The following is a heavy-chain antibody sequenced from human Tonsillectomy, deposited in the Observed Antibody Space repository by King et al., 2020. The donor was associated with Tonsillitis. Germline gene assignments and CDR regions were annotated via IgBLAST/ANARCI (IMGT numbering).Heavy chain of an antibody. J-gene: IGHJ4*02. CDR2: ISCSGGST. V-gene: IGHV3-23*04. Sequence: VQLVESGGGLVQPGGSLRLSCAASGFTFSSYAMSWVRQAPGKGLEWVSAISCSGGSTYYADSVKGRFTISRDNSKNTLYLQMNSLRAEDTAVYYCAKVGWNGYNWNHYPYYFDYWGQGTLVTVSS. CDR1: GFTFSSYA. CDR3: AKVGWNGYNWNHYPYYFDY. D-gene: IGHD1-14*01.